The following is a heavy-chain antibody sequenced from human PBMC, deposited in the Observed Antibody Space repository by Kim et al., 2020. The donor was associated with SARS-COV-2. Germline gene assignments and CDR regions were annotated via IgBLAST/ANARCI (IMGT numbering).Heavy chain of an antibody. CDR3: ARDRGYCSGGSCYPGDY. J-gene: IGHJ4*02. CDR2: ISSSSSYI. D-gene: IGHD2-15*01. V-gene: IGHV3-21*01. Sequence: GGSLRLSCAASGFTFSSYSMNWVRQAPGKGLEWVSSISSSSSYIYYADSVKGRFTISRDNAKNSLYLQMNSLRAEDTAVYYCARDRGYCSGGSCYPGDYWGQGTLVTVSS. CDR1: GFTFSSYS.